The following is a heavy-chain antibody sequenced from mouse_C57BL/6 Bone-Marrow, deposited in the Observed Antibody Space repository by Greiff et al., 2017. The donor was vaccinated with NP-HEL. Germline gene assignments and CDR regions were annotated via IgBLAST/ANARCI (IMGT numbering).Heavy chain of an antibody. V-gene: IGHV1-64*01. Sequence: QVQLQQPGAELVKPGASVKLSCKASGYTFTSYWMHWVKQRPGQGLEWIGMIHPNSGSTNYNEKFKSKATLTVDKSSSTAYMQLSSLTSEDSAVYYCARGLRLPYYAMDYWGQGTSVTVSS. D-gene: IGHD3-2*02. CDR1: GYTFTSYW. CDR2: IHPNSGST. J-gene: IGHJ4*01. CDR3: ARGLRLPYYAMDY.